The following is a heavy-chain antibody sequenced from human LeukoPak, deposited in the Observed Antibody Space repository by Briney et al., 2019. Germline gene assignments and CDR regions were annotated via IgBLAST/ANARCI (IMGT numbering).Heavy chain of an antibody. J-gene: IGHJ6*03. D-gene: IGHD6-13*01. CDR3: TTDGYSSTRYYYYYYMDV. Sequence: PGGSLRLSCAASGFTFSNAWMSWVRQAPGRGLEWVGRSKSKTDGGTTDYAAPVKGRFTISRDDSKNTLYLQMNSLKTEDTAVYYCTTDGYSSTRYYYYYYMDVWGKGTTVTVSS. V-gene: IGHV3-15*01. CDR2: SKSKTDGGTT. CDR1: GFTFSNAW.